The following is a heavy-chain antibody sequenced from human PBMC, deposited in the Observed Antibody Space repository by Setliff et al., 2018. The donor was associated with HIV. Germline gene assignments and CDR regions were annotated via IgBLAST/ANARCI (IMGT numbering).Heavy chain of an antibody. V-gene: IGHV3-9*03. Sequence: SLRLSCAASGFSFHDYAIHWVRQVPGKGLEWVSGISWNNFPIGFAGSVRGRFTVSRDNAKNSVYLEINGLRVDDMGIYFCARPIEWGHPARFDSWGQGTVVTVSS. J-gene: IGHJ5*01. CDR2: ISWNNFPI. CDR1: GFSFHDYA. CDR3: ARPIEWGHPARFDS. D-gene: IGHD1-26*01.